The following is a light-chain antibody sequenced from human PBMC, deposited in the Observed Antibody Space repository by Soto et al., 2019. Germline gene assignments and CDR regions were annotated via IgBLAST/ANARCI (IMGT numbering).Light chain of an antibody. Sequence: IQVTQSPSTLSASVGDRITISCRTSQSVGNSLAWYQQKPGRAPKLLIYDASKLETGVSSRFSGSGSGTEFTLTISSLLPDDFVAYYCQQYNYNSRTFGGGTKVDI. CDR3: QQYNYNSRT. J-gene: IGKJ4*01. V-gene: IGKV1-5*03. CDR1: QSVGNS. CDR2: DAS.